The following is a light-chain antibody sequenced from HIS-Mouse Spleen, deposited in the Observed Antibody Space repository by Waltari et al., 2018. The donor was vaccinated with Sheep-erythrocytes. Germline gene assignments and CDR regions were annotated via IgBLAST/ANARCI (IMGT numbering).Light chain of an antibody. CDR2: WAS. CDR1: QSVLYSSNNKNY. V-gene: IGKV4-1*01. CDR3: QQYYSTLT. J-gene: IGKJ4*01. Sequence: DIVMTQSPDSLAVSLGERATINCKSSQSVLYSSNNKNYLAWYQQKQGQPPKPLIYWASTRESGVPDRFSGSGSGTDFTLTISSLQAEDVAVYYCQQYYSTLTFGGGTKVEIK.